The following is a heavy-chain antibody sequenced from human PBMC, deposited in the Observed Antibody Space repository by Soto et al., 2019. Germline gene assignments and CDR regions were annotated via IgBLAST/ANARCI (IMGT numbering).Heavy chain of an antibody. V-gene: IGHV3-23*01. CDR2: ISGSGGST. CDR3: AKGAPSTYCGGDCYLG. D-gene: IGHD2-21*02. CDR1: GFTFSSYG. J-gene: IGHJ4*02. Sequence: PGGSLRLSCAASGFTFSSYGMSWVRQSPGKGLEWVSAISGSGGSTYYADSVKGRFTISRDNSKNTLYLQMNSLRAEDTAVYYCAKGAPSTYCGGDCYLGWGQGTLVTVSS.